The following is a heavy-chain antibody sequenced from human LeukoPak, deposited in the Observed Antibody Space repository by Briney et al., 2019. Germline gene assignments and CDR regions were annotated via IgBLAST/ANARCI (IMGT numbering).Heavy chain of an antibody. CDR2: IYSGGST. D-gene: IGHD6-19*01. J-gene: IGHJ4*02. V-gene: IGHV3-53*01. CDR1: GFTFSSYA. Sequence: PGGSLRLSCAASGFTFSSYAMSWVRQAPGKGLEWVSVIYSGGSTYYADSVKGRFTISRDNSKNTLYLQMNSLRAEDTAVYYCARDSSSGWYDFDYWGQGTLVTVSS. CDR3: ARDSSSGWYDFDY.